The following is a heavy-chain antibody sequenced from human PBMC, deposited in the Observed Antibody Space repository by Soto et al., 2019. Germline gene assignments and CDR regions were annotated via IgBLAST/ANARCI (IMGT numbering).Heavy chain of an antibody. CDR1: GGTFSSYA. Sequence: GASVKVSCKASGGTFSSYAISWVRQAPGQGLEWMGGIIPIFGTANYAQKFQGRVTITADKSTSTAYMELSSLRSEDTAVYYCARDAPAYGCSGGSCTVGYWGQGTLVTVSS. J-gene: IGHJ4*02. CDR3: ARDAPAYGCSGGSCTVGY. CDR2: IIPIFGTA. V-gene: IGHV1-69*06. D-gene: IGHD2-15*01.